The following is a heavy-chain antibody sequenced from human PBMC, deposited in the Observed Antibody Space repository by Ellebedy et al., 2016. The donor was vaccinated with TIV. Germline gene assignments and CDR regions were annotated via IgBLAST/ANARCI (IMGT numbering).Heavy chain of an antibody. CDR2: IVVGSGNT. V-gene: IGHV1-58*02. J-gene: IGHJ4*02. CDR3: AAVDYYDSSGNFDY. Sequence: AASVKVSCKASGFTFTSSAMQWVRQARGQRLEWIGWIVVGSGNTNYAQKFQERVTITRDMSTSTAYMELSSLRSEDTAVYYCAAVDYYDSSGNFDYWGQGTLVTVSS. CDR1: GFTFTSSA. D-gene: IGHD3-22*01.